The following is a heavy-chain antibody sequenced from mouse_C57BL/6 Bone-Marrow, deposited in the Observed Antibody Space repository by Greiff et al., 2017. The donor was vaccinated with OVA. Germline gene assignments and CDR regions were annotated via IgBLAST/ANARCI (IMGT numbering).Heavy chain of an antibody. D-gene: IGHD2-4*01. CDR1: GYTFTSYW. Sequence: QVQLQQPGAELVKPGASVKLSCKASGYTFTSYWMHWVKQRPGQGLEWIGEIDPSDSYTNYNQKFKGKSTLTVDKSSSTAYMQLSSLTSEDSAVYYCARGDYDYWGQGTTLTVSS. J-gene: IGHJ2*01. CDR3: ARGDYDY. CDR2: IDPSDSYT. V-gene: IGHV1-69*01.